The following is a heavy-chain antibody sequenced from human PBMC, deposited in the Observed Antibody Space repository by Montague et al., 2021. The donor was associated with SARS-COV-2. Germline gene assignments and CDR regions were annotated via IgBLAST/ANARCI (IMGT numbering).Heavy chain of an antibody. J-gene: IGHJ4*02. Sequence: SLRLSWAASGFIFEDYAMHWVRQAPGKGLEWVSGISWNSGSIAYVDSVKGRFTISRENAKNSLYLQMSSLRPEDTALYYCAKDGGHSSGYYYEGGFDSWGQGTPVTVSS. D-gene: IGHD3-22*01. CDR3: AKDGGHSSGYYYEGGFDS. CDR1: GFIFEDYA. CDR2: ISWNSGSI. V-gene: IGHV3-9*01.